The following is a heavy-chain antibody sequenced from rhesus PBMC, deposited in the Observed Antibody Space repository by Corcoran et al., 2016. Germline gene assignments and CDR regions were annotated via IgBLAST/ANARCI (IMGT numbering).Heavy chain of an antibody. J-gene: IGHJ3*01. Sequence: QVQLQESGPGVVKPSETLSLTCAVSGGSISDSYRWSWIRQPPGKGLEWIGYIYGSMTSTNYNPSLKSRVTISKDTSKNQFSLKLSSVTTADTAVYYCARDDSGYYDAFDFWGQGLRVTVSS. D-gene: IGHD3-28*01. CDR2: IYGSMTST. CDR3: ARDDSGYYDAFDF. CDR1: GGSISDSYR. V-gene: IGHV4S10*01.